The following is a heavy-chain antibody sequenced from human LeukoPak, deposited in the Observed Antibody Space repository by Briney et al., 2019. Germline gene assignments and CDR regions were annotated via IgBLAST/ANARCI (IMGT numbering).Heavy chain of an antibody. V-gene: IGHV3-48*02. CDR3: ARDKEMVRGTYYYGMDV. J-gene: IGHJ6*02. Sequence: PGGSLRLSCAASGFTFSSYSMNWVRQAPGKGLEWVSYISSSSSTIYYADSVKGRFTISRDNAKNSLYLQMNSLRDEDTAVYYCARDKEMVRGTYYYGMDVWGQGTTVTVSS. CDR2: ISSSSSTI. D-gene: IGHD3-10*01. CDR1: GFTFSSYS.